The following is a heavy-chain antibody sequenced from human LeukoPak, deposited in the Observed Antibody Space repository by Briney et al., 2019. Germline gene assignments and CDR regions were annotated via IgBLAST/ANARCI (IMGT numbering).Heavy chain of an antibody. D-gene: IGHD6-19*01. CDR1: GYRFTNYW. Sequence: GESLKISCKGSGYRFTNYWIGWVRQMPGKGLEWMGMLYPGDSGARFSPSFQGRVTMSVDRSINTAYLQWSSLRASDTAMYYCATSREVAASHAFDIWGQGTGVTVSS. CDR3: ATSREVAASHAFDI. CDR2: LYPGDSGA. J-gene: IGHJ3*02. V-gene: IGHV5-51*01.